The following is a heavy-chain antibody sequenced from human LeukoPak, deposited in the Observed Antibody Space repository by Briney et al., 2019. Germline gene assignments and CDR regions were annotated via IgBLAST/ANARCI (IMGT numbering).Heavy chain of an antibody. CDR3: AACTSGSCYSGAPFDW. Sequence: PSQTLSLTCTVSGGYVNYEAFSWIWIRHSPEKPLEWIGYTYQPLGPSYNPSLKSRVTISMDTSKRQLFLKLTSVTAADTAVYYCAACTSGSCYSGAPFDWWGQGILVTVSS. CDR1: GGYVNYEAFS. CDR2: TYQPLGP. D-gene: IGHD3-22*01. V-gene: IGHV4-30-2*06. J-gene: IGHJ4*02.